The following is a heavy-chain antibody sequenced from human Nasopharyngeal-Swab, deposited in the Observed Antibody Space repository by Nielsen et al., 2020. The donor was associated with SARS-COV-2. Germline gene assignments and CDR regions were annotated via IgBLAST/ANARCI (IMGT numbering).Heavy chain of an antibody. CDR2: ISYDGSNK. J-gene: IGHJ6*02. Sequence: GESLKISCAASGFTFSSYAMHWVRQAPGKGLEWVAVISYDGSNKYYADSVKGRFTISRDNSKNTLYLQMNSLRAEDTAVYYCARYLWPAFIASHGMDFWGQGTMVTVSS. CDR1: GFTFSSYA. CDR3: ARYLWPAFIASHGMDF. D-gene: IGHD6-6*01. V-gene: IGHV3-30*04.